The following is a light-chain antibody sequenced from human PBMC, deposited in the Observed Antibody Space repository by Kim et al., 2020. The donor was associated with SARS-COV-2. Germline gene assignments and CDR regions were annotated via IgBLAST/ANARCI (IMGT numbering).Light chain of an antibody. Sequence: SSELTQDRAVSVALGQTVKITCHGDSLRRYYASWYQQRPGQAPVLVFYGENRRPSGIPDRFSGSNSGNTTSLTITGAQADDEADYFCHSRDTSGNLWLFGGGTKVTVL. CDR1: SLRRYY. J-gene: IGLJ3*02. V-gene: IGLV3-19*01. CDR3: HSRDTSGNLWL. CDR2: GEN.